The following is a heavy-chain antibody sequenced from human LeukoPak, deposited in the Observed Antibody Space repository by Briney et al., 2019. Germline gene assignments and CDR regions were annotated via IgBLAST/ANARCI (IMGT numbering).Heavy chain of an antibody. CDR3: VHSVTTVTTRDWLDP. D-gene: IGHD4-17*01. CDR2: IYGDDAK. Sequence: SGPTLVKPTQTLTLTCSFSGLSLTTSAVGVGWIRQPPGKALEWLALIYGDDAKHYSPSLKNRLTITKDTSKNQVVLTMTNMDPVDTATYYCVHSVTTVTTRDWLDPWGQGTLVTVSS. V-gene: IGHV2-5*02. J-gene: IGHJ5*02. CDR1: GLSLTTSAVG.